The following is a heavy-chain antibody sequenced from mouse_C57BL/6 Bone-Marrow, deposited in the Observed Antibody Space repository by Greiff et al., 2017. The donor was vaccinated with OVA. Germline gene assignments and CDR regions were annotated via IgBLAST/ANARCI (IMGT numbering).Heavy chain of an antibody. J-gene: IGHJ4*01. Sequence: QVQLQQSGAELVRPGSSVKLSCKASGYTFTSYWMDWVKQRPGQGLEWIGNIYPSDSETHYNQKFKDKATLTVDKSSSTAYMQLSSLTSEDSAVYYCARSPDYGRSYDYAMDYWGQGTSVTVSS. CDR3: ARSPDYGRSYDYAMDY. CDR1: GYTFTSYW. D-gene: IGHD1-1*01. CDR2: IYPSDSET. V-gene: IGHV1-61*01.